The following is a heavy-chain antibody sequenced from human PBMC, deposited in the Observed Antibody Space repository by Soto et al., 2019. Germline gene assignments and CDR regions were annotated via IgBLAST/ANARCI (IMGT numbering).Heavy chain of an antibody. Sequence: GGSLRLSCAASGFTFSSYAMSWVRQAPGKGLEWVSSISVSGGSTYYADSVKGRFTISRDNSKNTLYLQMNSLRAEDTAVYYCAKGGTGSTLYYFDYWGQGSLVTVSS. D-gene: IGHD1-1*01. CDR3: AKGGTGSTLYYFDY. V-gene: IGHV3-23*01. CDR2: ISVSGGST. J-gene: IGHJ4*02. CDR1: GFTFSSYA.